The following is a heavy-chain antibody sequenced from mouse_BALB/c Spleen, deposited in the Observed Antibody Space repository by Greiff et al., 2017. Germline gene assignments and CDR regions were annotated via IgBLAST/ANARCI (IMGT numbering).Heavy chain of an antibody. D-gene: IGHD2-1*01. J-gene: IGHJ2*01. Sequence: QVQLKQSGAELVRPGTSVKVSCKASGYAFTNYLIEWVKQRPGQGLEWIGVINPGSGGTNYNEKFKGKATLTADKSSSTAYMQLSSLTSDDSAVYFCARSDGTYFDYWGQGTTLTVSS. V-gene: IGHV1-54*01. CDR1: GYAFTNYL. CDR3: ARSDGTYFDY. CDR2: INPGSGGT.